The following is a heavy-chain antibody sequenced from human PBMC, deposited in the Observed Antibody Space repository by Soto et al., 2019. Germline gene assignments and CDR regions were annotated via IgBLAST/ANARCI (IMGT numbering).Heavy chain of an antibody. Sequence: SETLSLTCSISGSFIRPYYWSWIHQPPGKGLEWIGNIYYSGSTNYSPSLRSRVIMSVASSRNQLSLRLNSVTAADTAVYYCTRVGGYYGDYPNFDYWGQGALVTVSS. CDR2: IYYSGST. D-gene: IGHD4-17*01. V-gene: IGHV4-59*01. J-gene: IGHJ4*02. CDR1: GSFIRPYY. CDR3: TRVGGYYGDYPNFDY.